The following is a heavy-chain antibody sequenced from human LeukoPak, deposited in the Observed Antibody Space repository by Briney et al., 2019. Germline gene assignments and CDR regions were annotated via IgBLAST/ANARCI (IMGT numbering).Heavy chain of an antibody. CDR3: ARETILAVAGDF. D-gene: IGHD6-19*01. J-gene: IGHJ4*02. CDR1: GFTFNRYN. CDR2: ISSTSITM. V-gene: IGHV3-48*01. Sequence: GGSLRLSCAASGFTFNRYNMNWVRQAPGKGLEWVSYISSTSITMYYADSVKGRFTISRGNAKNSLYLQMNSLRADDTAVYYCARETILAVAGDFWGQGTLVTVSS.